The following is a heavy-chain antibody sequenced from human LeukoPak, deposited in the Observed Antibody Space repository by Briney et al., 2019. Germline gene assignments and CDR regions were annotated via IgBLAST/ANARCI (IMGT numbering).Heavy chain of an antibody. V-gene: IGHV3-30-3*01. D-gene: IGHD4-17*01. Sequence: GRSLRLSCAASGFTFSSYAMHWVRQAPGKGLEWVAVISYDGSNKYYADSVKGRFTISRDNSKNTLYLQMNSLRAEDTAVYYCARADGDYDYFDYWGQGTLVTVSS. CDR2: ISYDGSNK. CDR1: GFTFSSYA. J-gene: IGHJ4*02. CDR3: ARADGDYDYFDY.